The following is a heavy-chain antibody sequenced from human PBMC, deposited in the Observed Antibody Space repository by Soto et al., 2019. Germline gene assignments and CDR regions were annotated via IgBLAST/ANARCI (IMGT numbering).Heavy chain of an antibody. Sequence: QVQLQESGPGLVKPSQTLSLTCTVSGGSISSDEYYWSWLRQPPGKGLEWIGYIYYTGNTYYNPSLRSRLTISLATSENQFSLKMSFVTAAGTAVYYCARVTYGSGSYRIDYWGQGILVTVSS. V-gene: IGHV4-30-4*01. D-gene: IGHD3-10*01. CDR3: ARVTYGSGSYRIDY. CDR2: IYYTGNT. J-gene: IGHJ4*02. CDR1: GGSISSDEYY.